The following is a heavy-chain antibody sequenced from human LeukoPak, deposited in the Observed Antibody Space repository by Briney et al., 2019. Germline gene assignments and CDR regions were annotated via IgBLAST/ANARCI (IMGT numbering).Heavy chain of an antibody. D-gene: IGHD3-10*01. CDR1: GFTFSSYS. CDR2: ISSSSSYI. Sequence: PGGSLRLSCAASGFTFSSYSMNWVRQAPGKGLEWVSSISSSSSYIYYADSVKGRLTISRDNAKNSLYLQMNSLRAEDTAVYYCARYYYGSGSRPVDYWGQGTLVTVSS. J-gene: IGHJ4*02. V-gene: IGHV3-21*04. CDR3: ARYYYGSGSRPVDY.